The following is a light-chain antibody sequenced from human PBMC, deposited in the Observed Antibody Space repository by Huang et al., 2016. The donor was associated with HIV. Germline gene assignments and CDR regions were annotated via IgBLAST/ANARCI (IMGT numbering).Light chain of an antibody. CDR1: QSISRL. J-gene: IGKJ2*01. CDR3: QQYNLYSFT. CDR2: EAS. Sequence: IQLTQSPSTLSAFVGDRVTLTCRASQSISRLLAWYQQKSGKAPQLLIYEASSLASGVPSRCSGSGSETEFTLTISTLQPDDSATYYCQQYNLYSFTFGQGTKLEIK. V-gene: IGKV1-5*03.